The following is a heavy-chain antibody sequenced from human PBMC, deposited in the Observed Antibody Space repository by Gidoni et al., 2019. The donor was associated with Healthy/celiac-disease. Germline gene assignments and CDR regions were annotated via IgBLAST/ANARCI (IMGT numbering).Heavy chain of an antibody. CDR3: ASYNSIVAAIGDAFDI. CDR2: IYSTGNT. D-gene: IGHD1-26*01. V-gene: IGHV4-39*01. J-gene: IGHJ3*02. Sequence: QLQLQESGPGLVKPSETLSLTCTLSGDSISKPTYYWGWIRQPPGKGLELIGSIYSTGNTYYTPSLMSRFTISVHTSKNQFSLRLRSVTAADTAVYYCASYNSIVAAIGDAFDIWGQGTMVTVSS. CDR1: GDSISKPTYY.